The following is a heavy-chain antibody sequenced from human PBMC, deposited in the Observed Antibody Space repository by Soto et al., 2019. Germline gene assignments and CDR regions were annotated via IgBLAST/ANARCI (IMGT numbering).Heavy chain of an antibody. CDR1: GYTFTVYY. CDR2: INPNSGGT. J-gene: IGHJ6*02. V-gene: IGHV1-2*02. CDR3: ARYYDYSGGTSGGMDV. D-gene: IGHD3-22*01. Sequence: GSSVKVSCKAAGYTFTVYYSHWGRHAPGQGLEWMGWINPNSGGTNYAQKFQGRFTISRDNSKNTLYLLMNSLRTEDTAVYYCARYYDYSGGTSGGMDVWGQGTTVTVSS.